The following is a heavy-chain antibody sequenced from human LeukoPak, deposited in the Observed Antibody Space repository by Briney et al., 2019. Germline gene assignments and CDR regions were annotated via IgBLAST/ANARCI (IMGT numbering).Heavy chain of an antibody. CDR3: ARVLKTPRAFDI. CDR2: ISSSGSTI. CDR1: GFSFSDHY. D-gene: IGHD2-15*01. Sequence: PGGSLRLSCAASGFSFSDHYMDWVRQAPGKGLEWVSYISSSGSTIYYADSVKGRFTISRDNAKNTLYLQMNSLRAEDTAVYYCARVLKTPRAFDIWGQGTMVTVSS. J-gene: IGHJ3*02. V-gene: IGHV3-11*04.